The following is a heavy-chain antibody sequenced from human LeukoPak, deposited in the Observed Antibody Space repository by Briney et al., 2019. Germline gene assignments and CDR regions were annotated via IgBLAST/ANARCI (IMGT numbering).Heavy chain of an antibody. V-gene: IGHV4-59*01. J-gene: IGHJ4*02. D-gene: IGHD5-18*01. CDR3: ARDHVDTAMGFDY. Sequence: PSETLSLTCTVSGGSISSYYWSWIRQPPGKGLEWIGYIYYSGSTNYNPSLKSRVTISVDTSKSQFSLKLSSVTAADTAVYYCARDHVDTAMGFDYWGQGTLVTVSS. CDR1: GGSISSYY. CDR2: IYYSGST.